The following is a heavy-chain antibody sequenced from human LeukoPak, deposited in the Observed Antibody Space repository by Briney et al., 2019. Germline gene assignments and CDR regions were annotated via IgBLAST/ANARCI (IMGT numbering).Heavy chain of an antibody. V-gene: IGHV1-2*02. CDR3: ARGRRYGSGSYYTLRY. CDR1: GYTFTGYY. D-gene: IGHD3-10*01. Sequence: ASVKVSCKASGYTFTGYYMHWVRQAPGQGLEWMGWINPNSGGTNYAQKFQGRVTMTRDTSISTAYMELSRLRYDDTAVYYCARGRRYGSGSYYTLRYWGQGTLVTVSS. CDR2: INPNSGGT. J-gene: IGHJ4*02.